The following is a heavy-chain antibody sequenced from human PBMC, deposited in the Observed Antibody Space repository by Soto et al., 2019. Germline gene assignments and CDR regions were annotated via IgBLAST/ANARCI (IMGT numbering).Heavy chain of an antibody. V-gene: IGHV3-15*01. CDR3: STDIGIYGLDI. CDR1: RFSFTNAW. CDR2: ITSKTDGGTA. D-gene: IGHD1-26*01. J-gene: IGHJ6*02. Sequence: EVQLVESGGGFVQPGGSLRLSCVASRFSFTNAWMSWVRQAPGKGPEWVGRITSKTDGGTADYAAPVKGRFTISRDDSQSPLYMHMDSLKTADTALYQCSTDIGIYGLDIWGQGTTVTVSS.